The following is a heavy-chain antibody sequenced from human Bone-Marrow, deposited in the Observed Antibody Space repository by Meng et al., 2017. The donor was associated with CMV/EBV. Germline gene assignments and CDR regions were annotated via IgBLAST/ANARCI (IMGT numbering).Heavy chain of an antibody. V-gene: IGHV3-30*04. CDR2: ISYDGSNK. J-gene: IGHJ6*02. Sequence: GGSLRLSCAASGFTLSSYAMHWVRQAPGKGLEWVAVISYDGSNKYYADSVKGRFTISRDNSKNTLYLQMNSLRAEDTAVYYCARSQLLYYYYGMDVWGQGTTVTVSS. CDR1: GFTLSSYA. CDR3: ARSQLLYYYYGMDV. D-gene: IGHD2-2*01.